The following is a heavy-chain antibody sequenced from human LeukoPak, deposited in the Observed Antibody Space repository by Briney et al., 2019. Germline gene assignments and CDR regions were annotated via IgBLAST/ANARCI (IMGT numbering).Heavy chain of an antibody. CDR3: AKDQTVAVTGPFDN. CDR1: GFTFNNFA. Sequence: GGSLRLSCTASGFTFNNFAMSWVRQAPGKGLEWVSGISGSAVSTFYADSVKGRFTISRDNSKTTLYLHMDSLRVEDTAVYYCAKDQTVAVTGPFDNWGQGTLVTVSS. D-gene: IGHD6-19*01. CDR2: ISGSAVST. J-gene: IGHJ4*02. V-gene: IGHV3-23*01.